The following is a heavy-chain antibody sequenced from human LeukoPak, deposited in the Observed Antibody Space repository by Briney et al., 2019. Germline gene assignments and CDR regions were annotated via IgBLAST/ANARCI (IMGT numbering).Heavy chain of an antibody. Sequence: GGSLRLSCAASGFTFSSYGMHWVRQAPGKGLERVAVIWYDGSNKYYADSVKGRFTISRDNSKNTLYLQMNSLRAEDTAVYYCARDWYYYDSSGYPNDAFDIWGQGTMVTVSS. J-gene: IGHJ3*02. D-gene: IGHD3-22*01. CDR2: IWYDGSNK. CDR1: GFTFSSYG. CDR3: ARDWYYYDSSGYPNDAFDI. V-gene: IGHV3-33*08.